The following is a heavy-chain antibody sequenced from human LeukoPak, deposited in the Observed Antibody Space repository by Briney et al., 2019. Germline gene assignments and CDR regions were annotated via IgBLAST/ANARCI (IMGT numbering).Heavy chain of an antibody. J-gene: IGHJ4*02. CDR2: FVRGST. CDR3: TRAAPYGTSWYGKNDY. Sequence: GALRLSCAASGFTLSSYPMNWVRQAPGKGLEWVSTFVRGSTYYADTVQGRFTISRDSSKNTLYLQTNSLRADDTALYFCTRAAPYGTSWYGKNDYWGQGTLVAVSS. V-gene: IGHV3-23*01. CDR1: GFTLSSYP. D-gene: IGHD6-13*01.